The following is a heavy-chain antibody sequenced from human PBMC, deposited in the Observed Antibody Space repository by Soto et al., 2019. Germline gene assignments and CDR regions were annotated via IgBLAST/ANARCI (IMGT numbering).Heavy chain of an antibody. V-gene: IGHV1-69*01. CDR3: AKTNTDYYGPGTAGGGY. Sequence: QVQLVQSGAEVKKPGSSVKVSCKASGGTFSSYAISWVRQAPGQGLEWMGGIIPIFGTANYAQKFQGRVTITADESTSTAYMELSNLRSEDTAVYYCAKTNTDYYGPGTAGGGYWGQGTLVTVSS. D-gene: IGHD3-10*01. J-gene: IGHJ4*02. CDR1: GGTFSSYA. CDR2: IIPIFGTA.